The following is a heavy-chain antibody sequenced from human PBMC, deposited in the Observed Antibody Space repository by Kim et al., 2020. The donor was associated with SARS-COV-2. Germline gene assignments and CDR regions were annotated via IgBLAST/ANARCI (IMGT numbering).Heavy chain of an antibody. D-gene: IGHD3-3*01. CDR3: ARGRAGVVPSPILGLGPYYYYYAMDV. CDR2: VNHSGIT. J-gene: IGHJ6*02. CDR1: GGSFSAYS. V-gene: IGHV4-34*01. Sequence: SETLSLTCAVYGGSFSAYSWIWIRQAPGKGLEWIGEVNHSGITKYHPSLKSRVTISVDTSENQFSLKLPSVTAADTAVFYCARGRAGVVPSPILGLGPYYYYYAMDVWGQGTTVTVS.